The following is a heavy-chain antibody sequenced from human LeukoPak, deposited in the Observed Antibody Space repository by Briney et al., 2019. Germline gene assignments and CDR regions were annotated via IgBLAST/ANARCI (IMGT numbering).Heavy chain of an antibody. CDR3: ARDNSVGDIAWWFDP. D-gene: IGHD3-10*01. CDR1: GDTFTSYY. J-gene: IGHJ5*02. CDR2: INPSGGST. Sequence: ASVKVSCKASGDTFTSYYMHWGRQGPGQGLEWMGIINPSGGSTSSAQKFQGRVTMTRDMSTSTDYMELSSLRSEDTAVYYCARDNSVGDIAWWFDPWGQGTLVTVSS. V-gene: IGHV1-46*01.